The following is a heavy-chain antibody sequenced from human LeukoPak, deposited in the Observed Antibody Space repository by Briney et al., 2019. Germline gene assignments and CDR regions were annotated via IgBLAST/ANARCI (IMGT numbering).Heavy chain of an antibody. V-gene: IGHV5-10-1*01. Sequence: GESLKISCKGSGYSFTSYSISWVRQLPGKGLEWMGRLDPSDSYTNYSPSFQGHVTISADKSISTAYLQWSSLKASDTAMYYCAREVTMVRGGNNDYWGEGTLVTVSS. D-gene: IGHD3-10*01. J-gene: IGHJ4*02. CDR3: AREVTMVRGGNNDY. CDR2: LDPSDSYT. CDR1: GYSFTSYS.